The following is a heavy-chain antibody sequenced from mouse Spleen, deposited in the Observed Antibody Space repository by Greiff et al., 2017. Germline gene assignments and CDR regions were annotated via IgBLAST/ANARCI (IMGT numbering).Heavy chain of an antibody. J-gene: IGHJ2*01. V-gene: IGHV1-55*01. CDR1: GYTFTSYW. D-gene: IGHD2-3*01. CDR2: IYPGSGST. CDR3: GRERLLLFLDD. Sequence: QVQLQQPGAELVKPGASVKMSCKASGYTFTSYWITWVQQRPGQGLEWIGDIYPGSGSTNYNDKFKSKATLTVDPSSSTAYMQLSSLTSEDSAVYYGGRERLLLFLDDWGQGTTLTVSS.